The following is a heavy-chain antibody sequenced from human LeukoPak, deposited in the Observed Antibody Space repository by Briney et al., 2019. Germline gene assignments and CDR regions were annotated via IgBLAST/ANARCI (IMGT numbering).Heavy chain of an antibody. V-gene: IGHV3-64D*06. D-gene: IGHD6-6*01. CDR3: ARRIAARREFDY. CDR1: GFTLSSCA. CDR2: ISTNGGSI. J-gene: IGHJ4*02. Sequence: PGGSLRLSCSASGFTLSSCAMHWVRQAPGKGLEYVSGISTNGGSIYYADSVKGRFTISRDNSKNMLYLQMTSLRAEDTAVYYCARRIAARREFDYWGQRTLVTVSS.